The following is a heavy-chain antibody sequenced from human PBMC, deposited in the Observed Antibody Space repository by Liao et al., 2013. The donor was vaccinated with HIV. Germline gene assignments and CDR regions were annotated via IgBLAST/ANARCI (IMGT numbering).Heavy chain of an antibody. D-gene: IGHD3-9*01. CDR3: ATSNILTAFDV. CDR1: GGSISSNY. J-gene: IGHJ3*01. Sequence: QVQLQESGPGLVKPPETLSLTCTVSGGSISSNYWSWIRQPAGKGLEWIGRIHSSGSTNYNPSLKSRVTISLDTSKNQFSLRLTSVTATDTAVYFCATSNILTAFDVWGQGTMVTVSS. CDR2: IHSSGST. V-gene: IGHV4-4*07.